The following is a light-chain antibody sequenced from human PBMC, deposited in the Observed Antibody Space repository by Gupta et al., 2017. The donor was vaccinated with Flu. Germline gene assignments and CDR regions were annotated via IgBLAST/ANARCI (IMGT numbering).Light chain of an antibody. CDR3: MQALQTPLT. V-gene: IGKV2-28*01. CDR2: LGS. J-gene: IGKJ4*01. CDR1: QSLLHSNGYNY. Sequence: VTPVAPASISCRSSQSLLHSNGYNYLDWYLQKPGQSPQLLIYLGSNRASGVPDRFSGSGSGTDFTLKISRVEAEDVGVYYCMQALQTPLTFGGGTKVEIK.